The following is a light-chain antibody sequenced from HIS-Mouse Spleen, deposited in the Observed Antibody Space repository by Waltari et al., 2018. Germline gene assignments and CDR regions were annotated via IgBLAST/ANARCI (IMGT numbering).Light chain of an antibody. J-gene: IGLJ1*01. V-gene: IGLV2-11*01. Sequence: QSALTQPRSVSGSPGQSVTISCTGTSSDVGGYNYVSWYQRHPAKAPKLLIFDVSRRPSGVPDRFSGSKSGNTASLTISGLQAEDEADYYCCSYAGSYTYVFGTGTKVTVL. CDR1: SSDVGGYNY. CDR2: DVS. CDR3: CSYAGSYTYV.